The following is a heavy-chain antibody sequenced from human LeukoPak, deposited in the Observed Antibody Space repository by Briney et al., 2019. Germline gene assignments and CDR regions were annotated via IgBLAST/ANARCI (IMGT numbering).Heavy chain of an antibody. CDR1: GGTFSSYA. V-gene: IGHV1-69*05. CDR3: ARGSEYSGYDPYYYYYMDV. J-gene: IGHJ6*03. Sequence: ASVKVSCKASGGTFSSYAISWVRQAPGQGLEWMGRIIPIFGTANYAQKFQGRVTITTDESTSTAYMELSSLRSEDTAVYYCARGSEYSGYDPYYYYYMDVWGKGTTVTVSS. D-gene: IGHD5-12*01. CDR2: IIPIFGTA.